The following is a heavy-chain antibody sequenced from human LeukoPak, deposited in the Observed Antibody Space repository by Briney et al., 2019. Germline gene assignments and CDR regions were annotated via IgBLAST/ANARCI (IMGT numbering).Heavy chain of an antibody. J-gene: IGHJ6*02. V-gene: IGHV4-59*01. CDR2: IYYSGST. CDR1: GGSISSYY. CDR3: ARGTMVRGVLNGMDV. D-gene: IGHD3-10*01. Sequence: SETLSLTCTVSGGSISSYYWSWIRQPPGKGLEWIEYIYYSGSTNYNPSLKSRVTISVDTSKNQFSLKLSSVTAADTAVYYCARGTMVRGVLNGMDVWGQGTTVTVSS.